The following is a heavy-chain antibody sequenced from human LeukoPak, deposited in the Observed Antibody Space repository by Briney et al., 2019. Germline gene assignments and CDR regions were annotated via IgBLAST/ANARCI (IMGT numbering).Heavy chain of an antibody. Sequence: GGSLRLSCAGSRFTFSSYGMHWVRQAPGKGLEWVAVISYDGSNKYYADSVKGRFTISRDNSKNTLYLQMNSLRAEDTAVYYCARDADYYGSGSPRMGYYYYGMDVWGQGTTVTVSS. CDR2: ISYDGSNK. J-gene: IGHJ6*02. CDR1: RFTFSSYG. V-gene: IGHV3-30*03. D-gene: IGHD3-10*01. CDR3: ARDADYYGSGSPRMGYYYYGMDV.